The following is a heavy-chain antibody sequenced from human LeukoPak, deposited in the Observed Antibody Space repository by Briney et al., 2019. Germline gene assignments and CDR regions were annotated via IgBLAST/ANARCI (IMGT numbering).Heavy chain of an antibody. Sequence: PGGSLRLSCAASGINFNTYRMKWFRQAPGKGLEWVGNIDQDGGEKNYVEYVRGRFTISRDNAESSLYLQMNSLRAEDTAVYYCATDRDSSWQKRIHSWGQRTLVSVSS. J-gene: IGHJ4*02. CDR2: IDQDGGEK. D-gene: IGHD6-13*01. CDR1: GINFNTYR. CDR3: ATDRDSSWQKRIHS. V-gene: IGHV3-7*01.